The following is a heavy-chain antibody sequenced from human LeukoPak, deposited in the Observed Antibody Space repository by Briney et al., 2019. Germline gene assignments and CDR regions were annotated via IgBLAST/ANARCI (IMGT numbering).Heavy chain of an antibody. CDR2: ISTYNGDT. J-gene: IGHJ4*02. CDR3: ARGYRTGWWTFDY. CDR1: GYSFTSHG. Sequence: ASVKVSCKASGYSFTSHGISWVRQAPGQGLEWMGWISTYNGDTNSAQKFQGRVTMTTDTSTSTAYMELRSLRSDDTAMYYCARGYRTGWWTFDYWGQGTLVTVSS. V-gene: IGHV1-18*01. D-gene: IGHD6-19*01.